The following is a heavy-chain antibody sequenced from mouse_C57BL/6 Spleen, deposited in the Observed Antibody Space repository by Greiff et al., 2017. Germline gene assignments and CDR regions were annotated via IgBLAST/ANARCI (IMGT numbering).Heavy chain of an antibody. D-gene: IGHD4-1*01. J-gene: IGHJ1*03. CDR2: SRNKANDYTT. Sequence: EVQRVESGGGLVQSGRSLRLSCATSGFTFSDFYMEWVRQAPGKGLEWIAASRNKANDYTTEYSASVKGRFIVSRDTSQSILYLQMNALRAEDTAIYYCARDGWDGSYWYFDVWGTGTTVTVSS. CDR3: ARDGWDGSYWYFDV. CDR1: GFTFSDFY. V-gene: IGHV7-1*01.